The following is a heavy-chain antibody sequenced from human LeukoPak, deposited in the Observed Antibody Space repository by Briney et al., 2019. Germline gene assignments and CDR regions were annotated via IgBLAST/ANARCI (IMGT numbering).Heavy chain of an antibody. Sequence: SETLSLTCTVSGGSISSYYWSWIRQPPGKGLEWIGYIYYSGSTNYNPSLKSRVTISVDTSKNQFSLKLSSMTAADTAVYYCARAPGYSSSSGGLDPWGQGTLVTVSS. CDR3: ARAPGYSSSSGGLDP. V-gene: IGHV4-59*12. J-gene: IGHJ5*02. CDR2: IYYSGST. D-gene: IGHD6-6*01. CDR1: GGSISSYY.